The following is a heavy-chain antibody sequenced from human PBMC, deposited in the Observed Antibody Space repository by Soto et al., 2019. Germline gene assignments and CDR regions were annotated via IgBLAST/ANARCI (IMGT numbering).Heavy chain of an antibody. CDR3: TREDAGGDSLDV. J-gene: IGHJ6*02. Sequence: QVQLQQSGPGLVKPSQTLSLTCTVSGDSISSEYYHWTWIRQSPGKGLEWIGYIHHSGSILYNPSLKSRDTISVDTSKNQFSLHLTAVTAADTAVYFCTREDAGGDSLDVWGQGTTVTVSS. CDR2: IHHSGSI. V-gene: IGHV4-30-4*08. CDR1: GDSISSEYYH. D-gene: IGHD2-21*02.